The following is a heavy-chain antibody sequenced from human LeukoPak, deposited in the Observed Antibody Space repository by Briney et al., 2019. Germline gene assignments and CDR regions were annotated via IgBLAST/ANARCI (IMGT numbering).Heavy chain of an antibody. CDR3: ARLGVAGRVLDY. D-gene: IGHD6-19*01. CDR1: GGSFSGYY. V-gene: IGHV4-34*01. CDR2: INHSGST. Sequence: SETLSLTCAVYGGSFSGYYWSWIRQPPGKGLEWIGEINHSGSTNYNPSLKSRVTISVDTSKNQFSLKLSSVTAADTAVYYCARLGVAGRVLDYWGQGTLVTVSS. J-gene: IGHJ4*02.